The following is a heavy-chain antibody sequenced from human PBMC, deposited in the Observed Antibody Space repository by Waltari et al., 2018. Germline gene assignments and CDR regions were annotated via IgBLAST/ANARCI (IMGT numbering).Heavy chain of an antibody. CDR1: GFTFSSYA. J-gene: IGHJ4*02. D-gene: IGHD3-22*01. CDR2: ISYDGSKK. CDR3: AREWRAYYYDSSGLSPGDY. Sequence: QVQLVESGGGVVQPGRSLRLSCAASGFTFSSYAMHWVRQAPGKGLEWVAVISYDGSKKYHVDPVKGRFTISRDNSKNTLYLQMNSLRAEDTAVYYCAREWRAYYYDSSGLSPGDYWGRGTLVTVSS. V-gene: IGHV3-30*04.